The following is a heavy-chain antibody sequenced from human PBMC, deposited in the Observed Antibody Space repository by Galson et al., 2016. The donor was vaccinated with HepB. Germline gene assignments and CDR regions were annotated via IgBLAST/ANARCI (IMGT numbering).Heavy chain of an antibody. J-gene: IGHJ3*02. Sequence: SLRLSCAASGFTFNDYYMNWIRQAPGKGLEWVSYISNSGYYTNYADSVKGRFTISRDNAKNSLYLQMDSLRAEDTAAYYCARAMIRGVIKSSLNDAFDIWGQGTLVTVSS. CDR3: ARAMIRGVIKSSLNDAFDI. CDR1: GFTFNDYY. D-gene: IGHD3-10*01. V-gene: IGHV3-11*06. CDR2: ISNSGYYT.